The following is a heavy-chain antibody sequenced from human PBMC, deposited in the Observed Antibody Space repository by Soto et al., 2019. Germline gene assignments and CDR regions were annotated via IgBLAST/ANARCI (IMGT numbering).Heavy chain of an antibody. J-gene: IGHJ4*02. CDR2: IYYSGST. CDR3: ARVGGFGATTIDY. Sequence: PPGKGLEWIGYIYYSGSTYYNPSLKSRVTISVDTSKNQFSLKLSPVTAADTAVYYCARVGGFGATTIDYWGQGTLVTGSS. D-gene: IGHD3-10*01. V-gene: IGHV4-30-4*01.